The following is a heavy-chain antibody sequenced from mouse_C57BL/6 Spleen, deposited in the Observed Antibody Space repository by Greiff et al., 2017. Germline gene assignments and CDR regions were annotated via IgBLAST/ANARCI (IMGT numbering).Heavy chain of an antibody. CDR2: IWWDDDT. D-gene: IGHD2-5*01. Sequence: QVTLKVSGPGILQPSQTLSLTCPFSGFSLSTFGMGVGWIRQPSGKGLEWLAHIWWDDDTYYNPALKSRLTISNDTSKNQVFLKIANVDTADTATYYCARIADSNYGGAMDYRGQGTSVTVSS. J-gene: IGHJ4*01. CDR1: GFSLSTFGMG. CDR3: ARIADSNYGGAMDY. V-gene: IGHV8-8*01.